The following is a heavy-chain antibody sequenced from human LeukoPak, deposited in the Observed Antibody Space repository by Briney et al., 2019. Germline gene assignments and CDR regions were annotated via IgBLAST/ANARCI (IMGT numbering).Heavy chain of an antibody. D-gene: IGHD3-22*01. J-gene: IGHJ4*02. CDR3: ARSQSSGYYYVYDY. CDR2: IYYSGST. V-gene: IGHV4-59*11. CDR1: GGSISSHY. Sequence: SETLSLTCTVSGGSISSHYWSWIRPPPGKGLEWIGYIYYSGSTNYNPSLKSPVTISVDTSKNQFSLKLTSVTAADTAVYYCARSQSSGYYYVYDYWGQGTLVTVSS.